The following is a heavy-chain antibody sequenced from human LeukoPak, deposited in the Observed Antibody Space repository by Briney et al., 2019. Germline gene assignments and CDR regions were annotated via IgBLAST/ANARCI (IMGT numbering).Heavy chain of an antibody. CDR3: ARYDWFDP. Sequence: GGSLRLSCAASGFTFDEYGMSWVRQAPGKGLEWVANIKQDGSEKYYVDSVKGRFTISRDNAKNSLYLQMNSLRAEDTAVYYCARYDWFDPWGQGTLVTVSS. CDR1: GFTFDEYG. J-gene: IGHJ5*02. V-gene: IGHV3-7*05. CDR2: IKQDGSEK.